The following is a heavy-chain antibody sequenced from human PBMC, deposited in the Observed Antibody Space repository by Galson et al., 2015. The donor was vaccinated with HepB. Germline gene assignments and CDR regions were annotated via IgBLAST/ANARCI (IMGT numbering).Heavy chain of an antibody. CDR3: TAGDGFGFDY. CDR2: IKQDGSEK. CDR1: GFTFSSYW. Sequence: SLRLSCAASGFTFSSYWMRWVRQAPGKGLEWVASIKQDGSEKYYVDSVRGRLTISRDNAKNSLYLQMNSLRAEDTAVYYCTAGDGFGFDYWGQGTLVTVSS. J-gene: IGHJ4*02. V-gene: IGHV3-7*03. D-gene: IGHD3-16*01.